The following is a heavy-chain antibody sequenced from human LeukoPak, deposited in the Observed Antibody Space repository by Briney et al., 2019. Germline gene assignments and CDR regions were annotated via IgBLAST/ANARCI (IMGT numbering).Heavy chain of an antibody. CDR3: ARGGVTVTIPYFDY. CDR2: IIPIFGTA. CDR1: GGTFSSYA. Sequence: EASVKVSCKASGGTFSSYAISWVRQAPGQGLEWMGGIIPIFGTANYAQKFQGRVTITADESTSTAYMELSSLRSEDTAVYYCARGGVTVTIPYFDYWGQGTLVTVSS. J-gene: IGHJ4*02. D-gene: IGHD4-17*01. V-gene: IGHV1-69*13.